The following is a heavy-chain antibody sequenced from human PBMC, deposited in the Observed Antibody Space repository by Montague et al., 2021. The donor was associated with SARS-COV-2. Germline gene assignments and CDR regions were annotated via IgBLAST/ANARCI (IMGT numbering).Heavy chain of an antibody. V-gene: IGHV3-74*01. CDR3: ARDTDSGSYWDAFDI. CDR1: GFTFSSYW. Sequence: SLRLSCAASGFTFSSYWMHWVRQAPGKGLVWVSRISSDGSGTTYADSVKGRFTISRDNAKNTLYLQMNSLRAEDTAVYYCARDTDSGSYWDAFDIWGQGTTVTVSS. CDR2: ISSDGSGT. D-gene: IGHD1-26*01. J-gene: IGHJ3*02.